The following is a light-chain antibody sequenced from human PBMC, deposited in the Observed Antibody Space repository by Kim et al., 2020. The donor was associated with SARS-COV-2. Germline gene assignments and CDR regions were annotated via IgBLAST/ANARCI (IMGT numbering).Light chain of an antibody. J-gene: IGKJ2*01. Sequence: LSPGERATLSCRTSQSVSSNSLAWYQQTPGQAPRLLIYGASSRATGIPDRFSGSGSGTDFTLTISRLEPEDFAVYYCQQYESSPRTFGQGTKLEI. V-gene: IGKV3-20*01. CDR3: QQYESSPRT. CDR1: QSVSSNS. CDR2: GAS.